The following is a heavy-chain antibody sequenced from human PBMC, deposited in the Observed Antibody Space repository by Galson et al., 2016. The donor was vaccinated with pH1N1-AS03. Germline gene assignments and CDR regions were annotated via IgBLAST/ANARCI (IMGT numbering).Heavy chain of an antibody. CDR3: VKGSWGIDIVDRIAHCGMDV. CDR1: GFSFNSYA. V-gene: IGHV3-23*01. J-gene: IGHJ6*02. Sequence: SLRLSCAASGFSFNSYAMQWVRQAPGEGLEWVSGIRGNGDSTYYADSVQGRFTISRDNSKDMFYLQMTSLRGDDTAVYYRVKGSWGIDIVDRIAHCGMDVWGQGTTVTVSS. CDR2: IRGNGDST. D-gene: IGHD5-12*01.